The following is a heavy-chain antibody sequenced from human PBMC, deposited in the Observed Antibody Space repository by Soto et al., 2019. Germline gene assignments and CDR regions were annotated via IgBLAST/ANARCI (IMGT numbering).Heavy chain of an antibody. V-gene: IGHV1-18*01. CDR2: IGAYNGNR. D-gene: IGHD3-22*01. CDR3: ARGDHYEGSGNYPGDY. J-gene: IGHJ4*02. CDR1: GYTFINYG. Sequence: QVQLVQSGGEVKKPGASVKVSCKASGYTFINYGLSWVRQAPGQGLEWIGWIGAYNGNRKFAQKFQGRVTMTTDTXTIXAYMELRSLRSDDTALYYCARGDHYEGSGNYPGDYWGQGTLVTVSS.